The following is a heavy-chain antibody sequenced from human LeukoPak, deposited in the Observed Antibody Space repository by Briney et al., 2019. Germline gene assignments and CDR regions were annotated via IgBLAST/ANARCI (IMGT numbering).Heavy chain of an antibody. CDR3: ARHLAVAGQVDY. Sequence: PGESLKISCKGSGYGFTSYWIGWVRQMPGKGLEWMGIIYPSDSDTRYSPSFQGQVTISADKSISTAYLQWSSLKASDTAIYYCARHLAVAGQVDYWGQGTLVTVSS. D-gene: IGHD6-19*01. CDR2: IYPSDSDT. J-gene: IGHJ4*02. V-gene: IGHV5-51*01. CDR1: GYGFTSYW.